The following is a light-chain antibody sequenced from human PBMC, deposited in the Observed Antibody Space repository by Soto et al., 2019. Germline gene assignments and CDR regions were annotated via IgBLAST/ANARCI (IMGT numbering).Light chain of an antibody. CDR3: QQYNYWPGT. CDR2: DAS. V-gene: IGKV3-15*01. Sequence: EIVMTQSPATLSVSPRERATLSCRASQSITGNLTWYQQKPGQAPRLLIYDASTRATGIPARFSGSGSGTEFTLTISSLQSEDFAVYYCQQYNYWPGTFGQGTRLEIK. CDR1: QSITGN. J-gene: IGKJ5*01.